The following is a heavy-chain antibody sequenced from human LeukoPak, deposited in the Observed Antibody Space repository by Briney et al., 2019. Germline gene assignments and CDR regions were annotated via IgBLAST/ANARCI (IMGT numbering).Heavy chain of an antibody. CDR2: ISSSSNIM. CDR1: GFTFSSYG. J-gene: IGHJ4*02. CDR3: ARGAQWPY. V-gene: IGHV3-48*01. D-gene: IGHD6-19*01. Sequence: GSLGLSLAASGFTFSSYGMNWVRPGPGKGVEWVSYISSSSNIMNYADSVKGRFTTSRDNAKNSLYLQMNSLRAEDTAVYYCARGAQWPYWGQGTLVTVSS.